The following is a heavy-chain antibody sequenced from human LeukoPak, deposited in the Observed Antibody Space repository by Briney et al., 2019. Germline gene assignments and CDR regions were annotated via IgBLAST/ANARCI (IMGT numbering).Heavy chain of an antibody. CDR3: ARQSTAMGTFDY. CDR2: IYYSGST. V-gene: IGHV4-59*08. CDR1: GGSISSYY. D-gene: IGHD5-18*01. J-gene: IGHJ4*02. Sequence: SEPLSLTCTVSGGSISSYYWSWIRQPPGKGLEWIGYIYYSGSTYYNPSLKSRVTISVDTSKNQFSLKLSSVTAADTAVYYCARQSTAMGTFDYWGQGTLVPVSS.